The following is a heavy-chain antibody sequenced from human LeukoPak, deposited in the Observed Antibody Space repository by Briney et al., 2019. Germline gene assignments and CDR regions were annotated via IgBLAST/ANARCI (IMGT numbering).Heavy chain of an antibody. J-gene: IGHJ5*02. Sequence: GGSLRLSCAASGFIFSSYAMSWVRQAPGKGLEWVSALSGSGGNTYYADSVKGRFTISRDNAKNSLYLQMNSLRAEDTAVYYCARSTYEIYGSGSYDRWFDPWGQGTLVTVSS. CDR2: LSGSGGNT. CDR3: ARSTYEIYGSGSYDRWFDP. D-gene: IGHD3-10*01. V-gene: IGHV3-23*01. CDR1: GFIFSSYA.